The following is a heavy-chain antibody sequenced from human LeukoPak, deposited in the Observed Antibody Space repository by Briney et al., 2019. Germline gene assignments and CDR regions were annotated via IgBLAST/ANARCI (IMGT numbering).Heavy chain of an antibody. CDR1: GDSVSSNSAA. CDR3: ARMSSSWYVSVYYYYGMDV. CDR2: TYYRSKWYN. D-gene: IGHD6-13*01. V-gene: IGHV6-1*01. J-gene: IGHJ6*02. Sequence: SQTLSLTCAISGDSVSSNSAAWNWIRQSPSRGLEWLGRTYYRSKWYNDYAVSVKSRITINPDTSKNQFSLQLYSVTPEDTAVYYCARMSSSWYVSVYYYYGMDVWGQGTTVTVSS.